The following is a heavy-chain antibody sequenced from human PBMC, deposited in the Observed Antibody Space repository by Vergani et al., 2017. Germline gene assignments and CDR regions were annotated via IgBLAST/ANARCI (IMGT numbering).Heavy chain of an antibody. Sequence: QVQLQQWGAGLLKPSETLSLTCAVSGGSFSGYYWSWIRQPPGKGLEWIGEINHSGSTNYNPSLKSRVTISVDTSKNQFSLKLSSVTAADTAVYYCAKSRGYSYGFFPFDYWGQGTLVTVSS. CDR2: INHSGST. V-gene: IGHV4-34*01. CDR1: GGSFSGYY. J-gene: IGHJ4*02. D-gene: IGHD5-18*01. CDR3: AKSRGYSYGFFPFDY.